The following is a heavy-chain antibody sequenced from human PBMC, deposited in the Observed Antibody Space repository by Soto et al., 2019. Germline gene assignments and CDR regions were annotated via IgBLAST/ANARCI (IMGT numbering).Heavy chain of an antibody. V-gene: IGHV4-59*08. D-gene: IGHD3-3*01. CDR3: ARGGWRQIDY. Sequence: QVQLQESGPGLVKPSETLSLTCSVSGGSIGSYYWSWIRQPPGKGLEWIGYIYYSGSTNYNPSLKSRVTISVHTSKYQFSLKLSSVTAADTAVYYCARGGWRQIDYWGQGTLVTVSS. J-gene: IGHJ4*02. CDR2: IYYSGST. CDR1: GGSIGSYY.